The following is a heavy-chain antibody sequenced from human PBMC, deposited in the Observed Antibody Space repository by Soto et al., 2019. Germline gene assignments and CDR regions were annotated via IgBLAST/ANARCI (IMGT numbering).Heavy chain of an antibody. CDR2: ISGYNDKT. CDR1: GYTFSGIG. D-gene: IGHD4-17*01. V-gene: IGHV1-18*04. CDR3: ARAASSAVSIFDY. J-gene: IGHJ4*02. Sequence: QVQLGQSGAEVKKPGASVKVSCKASGYTFSGIGISWVRQAPGQGLEWMGWISGYNDKTDYAQKFQCRVTVSKDTSTSTAYMELTSLRSDDTAVYYCARAASSAVSIFDYWGQGTLVTVSS.